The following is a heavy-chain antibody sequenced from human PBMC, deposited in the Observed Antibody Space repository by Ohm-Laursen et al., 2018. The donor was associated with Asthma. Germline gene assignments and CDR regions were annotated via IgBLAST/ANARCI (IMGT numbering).Heavy chain of an antibody. V-gene: IGHV3-11*01. CDR3: AGLYMTTVTHYNWFDP. D-gene: IGHD4-17*01. Sequence: SLRLSCAASGFTFSSYAMSWVRQAPGKGLEWVSYISSSGSTIYYADSVKGRFTISRDNAKNSLYLQMNSLRAEDTAVYYCAGLYMTTVTHYNWFDPWGQGTLVTVSS. CDR2: ISSSGSTI. J-gene: IGHJ5*02. CDR1: GFTFSSYA.